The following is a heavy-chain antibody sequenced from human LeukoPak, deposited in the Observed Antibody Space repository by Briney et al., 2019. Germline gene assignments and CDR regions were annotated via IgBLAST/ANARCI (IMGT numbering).Heavy chain of an antibody. CDR1: GFTFRSYA. CDR2: ISYDGSNK. Sequence: GGSLRLSCAASGFTFRSYAMHWVRQAPGKGLEWVAVISYDGSNKYYADSVKGRFTISRDNSKNPLYLQMNRLKAQDKAVYYCAKDPPSRYCSSTSCYSYYYGMDVWGQGTTVTVPS. CDR3: AKDPPSRYCSSTSCYSYYYGMDV. J-gene: IGHJ6*02. D-gene: IGHD2-2*02. V-gene: IGHV3-30*04.